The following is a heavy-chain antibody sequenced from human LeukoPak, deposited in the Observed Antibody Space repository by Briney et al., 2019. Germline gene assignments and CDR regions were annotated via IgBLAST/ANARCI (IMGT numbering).Heavy chain of an antibody. J-gene: IGHJ3*02. D-gene: IGHD4-17*01. Sequence: GGSLRLSCAASGFTFSDYYMSWIRQAPGKGLEWVSYISSSGSTIYYADSVKGRFTISRDNAKNSLYLQMNSLRAEDTAVYYCARDDDYGDYVGAFDIWGQGTMVTVSS. CDR2: ISSSGSTI. CDR3: ARDDDYGDYVGAFDI. V-gene: IGHV3-11*04. CDR1: GFTFSDYY.